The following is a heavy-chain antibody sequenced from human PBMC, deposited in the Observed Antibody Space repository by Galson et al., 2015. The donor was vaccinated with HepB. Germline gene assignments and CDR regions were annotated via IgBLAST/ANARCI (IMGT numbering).Heavy chain of an antibody. CDR1: GFTVSSSY. J-gene: IGHJ4*02. D-gene: IGHD1-1*01. CDR2: IYGGGST. CDR3: ARDSGDWNQDY. V-gene: IGHV3-66*01. Sequence: SLRLSCAGSGFTVSSSYMNWVRQAPGKGLGWVSVIYGGGSTHYADSVRGRFTISRDNSKNTLYLEMNSLRAEDTALYYCARDSGDWNQDYWGQGTLVTVSS.